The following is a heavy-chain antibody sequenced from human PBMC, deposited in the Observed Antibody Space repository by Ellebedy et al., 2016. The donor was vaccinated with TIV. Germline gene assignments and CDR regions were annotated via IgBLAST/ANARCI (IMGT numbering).Heavy chain of an antibody. J-gene: IGHJ3*02. Sequence: SETLSLXXAISGDSVSNNSAAWNWLRQSPSRGLEWLGRTYYRSQWNNDYALSVKSRITINPDTSKNQFSLHLNSMTPEDTAVYYCVRGGGAFDIWGQGTIGTVSA. D-gene: IGHD2-15*01. CDR1: GDSVSNNSAA. V-gene: IGHV6-1*01. CDR3: VRGGGAFDI. CDR2: TYYRSQWNN.